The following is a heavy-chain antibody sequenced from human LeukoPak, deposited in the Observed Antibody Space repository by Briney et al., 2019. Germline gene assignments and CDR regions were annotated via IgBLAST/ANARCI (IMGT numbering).Heavy chain of an antibody. J-gene: IGHJ5*02. CDR1: GYTFTVYY. D-gene: IGHD3-10*01. Sequence: GASVTVSFTASGYTFTVYYMHWVRQATGQGLEWRGWINPNSGGTNYAQKFQGRVTMTRDTSISTAYMELSRLRSDDTAVYYCARDVYGSGSYYKPWGQGTLVTVSS. V-gene: IGHV1-2*02. CDR2: INPNSGGT. CDR3: ARDVYGSGSYYKP.